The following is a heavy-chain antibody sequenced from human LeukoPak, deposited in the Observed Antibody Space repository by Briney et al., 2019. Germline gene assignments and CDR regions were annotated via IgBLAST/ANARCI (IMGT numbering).Heavy chain of an antibody. CDR1: GGSISSSSYY. J-gene: IGHJ4*02. CDR2: MYYSGST. CDR3: ATSSGSYYY. Sequence: PSQTLSLTCTVPGGSISSSSYYWGWIRQPPGKGLEWIGSMYYSGSTYYNPSLKSRVTISVDTSKNQFSLKLSSVTAADTAVYYCATSSGSYYYWGQGTLVTVSS. D-gene: IGHD1-26*01. V-gene: IGHV4-39*01.